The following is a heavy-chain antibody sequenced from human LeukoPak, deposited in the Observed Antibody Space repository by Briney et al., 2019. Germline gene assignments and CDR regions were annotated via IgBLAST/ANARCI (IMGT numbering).Heavy chain of an antibody. CDR1: GGSISSGSYY. CDR2: IYTSGST. CDR3: ARDRPSSSSYYYYYMDV. J-gene: IGHJ6*03. V-gene: IGHV4-61*02. D-gene: IGHD6-6*01. Sequence: SPSQTLPLTCTVSGGSISSGSYYWSWIRQPAGKGLEWIGRIYTSGSTNYNPSLKSRVTISVDTSKNQFSLKLSSVTAADTAVYYCARDRPSSSSYYYYYMDVWGKGTTVTVSS.